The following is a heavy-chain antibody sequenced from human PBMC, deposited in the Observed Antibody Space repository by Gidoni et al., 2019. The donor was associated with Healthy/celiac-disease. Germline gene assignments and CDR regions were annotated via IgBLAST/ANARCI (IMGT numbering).Heavy chain of an antibody. V-gene: IGHV4-39*01. Sequence: QLQLQESGPGLVKPSETLSLTCTVSGGSISSSSYSWGWIRQPPGKGLEWIGSIYYSGSTYYNPSLKRRVTISVDTSKNQFSLKLSSVTAADTAVYYCARRQYYDLWSGYYTGLDYWGQGTLVTVSS. J-gene: IGHJ4*02. CDR2: IYYSGST. CDR3: ARRQYYDLWSGYYTGLDY. CDR1: GGSISSSSYS. D-gene: IGHD3-3*01.